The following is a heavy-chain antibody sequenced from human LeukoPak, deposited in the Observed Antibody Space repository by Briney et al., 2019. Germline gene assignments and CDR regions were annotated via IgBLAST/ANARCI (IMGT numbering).Heavy chain of an antibody. CDR1: GYTFTSYY. Sequence: GASVKVSCKASGYTFTSYYMHWVRQAPGQGLEWMGRISAYNGNTNYAQKLQGRVTMTTDTSTSTAYMELRSLRSDDTAVYYCARVNPDGSGSSLDYWGQGTLVTVSS. CDR2: ISAYNGNT. V-gene: IGHV1-18*04. CDR3: ARVNPDGSGSSLDY. J-gene: IGHJ4*02. D-gene: IGHD3-10*01.